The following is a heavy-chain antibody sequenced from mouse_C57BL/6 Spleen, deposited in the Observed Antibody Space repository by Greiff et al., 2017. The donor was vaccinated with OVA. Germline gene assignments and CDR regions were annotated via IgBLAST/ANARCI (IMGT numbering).Heavy chain of an antibody. CDR1: GYTFTSYW. CDR2: IDPSDSET. CDR3: AREELDSSGYYFDY. J-gene: IGHJ2*01. V-gene: IGHV1-52*01. Sequence: QVQLQQPGAELVRPGSSVKLSCKASGYTFTSYWMHWVKQRPIQGLEWIGNIDPSDSETHYNQKFKDKATLTVDKSSRTAYMQRSSLTSEDSAVYYCAREELDSSGYYFDYWGQGTTLTVSS. D-gene: IGHD3-2*01.